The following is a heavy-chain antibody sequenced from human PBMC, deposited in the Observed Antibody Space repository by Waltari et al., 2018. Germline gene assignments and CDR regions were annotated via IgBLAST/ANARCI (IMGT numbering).Heavy chain of an antibody. CDR1: GYTFTNYA. D-gene: IGHD2-2*01. CDR3: AREVVPAATIVVNWFDP. CDR2: TNTNTGKP. V-gene: IGHV7-4-1*02. Sequence: QVQLVQSGSELKKPGASVKVSCKASGYTFTNYAINWLRQAPGQGLELMGWTNTNTGKPAYVQGFTGRFVFSLDTSVSTAYLQINSLKADDTAVYYCAREVVPAATIVVNWFDPWGQGTLVTVSS. J-gene: IGHJ5*02.